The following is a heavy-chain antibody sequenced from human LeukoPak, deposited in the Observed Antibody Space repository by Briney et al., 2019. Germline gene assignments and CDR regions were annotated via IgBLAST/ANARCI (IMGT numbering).Heavy chain of an antibody. V-gene: IGHV1-2*02. CDR3: ARMFYGAGIDND. D-gene: IGHD3-10*01. CDR2: INPNSGGT. Sequence: ASVKVSCTASVYTFTGYYMHWVRQAPGQGLEWMGWINPNSGGTSHAQKLQGRVTMTRDTSISTAYMELSRLGSDDTAVYYCARMFYGAGIDNDWGQGTLVTVSS. CDR1: VYTFTGYY. J-gene: IGHJ4*02.